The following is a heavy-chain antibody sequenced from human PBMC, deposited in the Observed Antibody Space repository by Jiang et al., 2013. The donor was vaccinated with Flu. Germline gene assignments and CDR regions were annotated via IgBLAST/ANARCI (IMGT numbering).Heavy chain of an antibody. V-gene: IGHV1-46*01. J-gene: IGHJ6*02. CDR3: ARNLRVTPNYYYGMDV. Sequence: QSGSELKKPGASVKVSCKASGYTFTSYAMNWVRQAPGQGLEWMGIINPSGGSTSYAQKFQGRVTMTRDTSTSTVYMELSSLRSEDTAVYYCARNLRVTPNYYYGMDVWGQGTTVTVSS. D-gene: IGHD5-18*01. CDR1: GYTFTSYA. CDR2: INPSGGST.